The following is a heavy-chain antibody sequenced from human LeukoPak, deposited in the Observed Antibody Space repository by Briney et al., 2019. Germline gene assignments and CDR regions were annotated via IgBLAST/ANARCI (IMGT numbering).Heavy chain of an antibody. CDR1: GFTVSSNY. CDR2: IYRGGSA. J-gene: IGHJ6*02. D-gene: IGHD2-2*02. CDR3: AKGRGYCSSTSCYTTQGYYYYYYGMDV. Sequence: PGGSLRLSCAASGFTVSSNYMSWVRQAPGKGLEWVSVIYRGGSAYYADSVKGRFTISRDNSKNTLYLQMNSLRAEDTAVYYCAKGRGYCSSTSCYTTQGYYYYYYGMDVWGQGTTVTVSS. V-gene: IGHV3-53*05.